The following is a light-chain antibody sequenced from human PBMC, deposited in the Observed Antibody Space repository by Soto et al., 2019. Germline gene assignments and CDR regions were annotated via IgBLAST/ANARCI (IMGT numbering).Light chain of an antibody. Sequence: DIQMTQSPSSLSASVGDRVIITCRASQGIRDDLDWYQQKPGKAPKRLIYAGSTLQSGVPSRFSGSGSGTDFTLTISSLQPEDFATYYCQQSYSTPRTFGQGTKVDIK. CDR3: QQSYSTPRT. CDR2: AGS. V-gene: IGKV1-39*01. CDR1: QGIRDD. J-gene: IGKJ1*01.